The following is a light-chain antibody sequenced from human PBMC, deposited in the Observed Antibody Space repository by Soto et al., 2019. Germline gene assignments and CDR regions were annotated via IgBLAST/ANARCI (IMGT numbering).Light chain of an antibody. J-gene: IGKJ1*01. CDR1: QGISSY. Sequence: IQLTQSPSSLSASVGDRVTITCRASQGISSYLAWYQQKPGKAPKLLIYAASTLQSGVPSRFSGSGSGTEFTLIISGLQPDDFATYYCQQYNSYPWTFGQGTKV. V-gene: IGKV1-9*01. CDR2: AAS. CDR3: QQYNSYPWT.